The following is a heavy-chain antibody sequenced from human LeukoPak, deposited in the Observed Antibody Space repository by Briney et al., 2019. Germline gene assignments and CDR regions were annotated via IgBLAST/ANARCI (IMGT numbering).Heavy chain of an antibody. CDR1: GFTVSSNY. J-gene: IGHJ4*02. D-gene: IGHD3-22*01. Sequence: PGGSLRLSCAASGFTVSSNYMSWVRQAPGKGLEWVSVIYSGGTTNYADSVKGRFTISRDNSKSTLFLQMNSLRAEDTAVYYCAKSSYYDSSGYYREYYFDYWGQGTLVTVSS. CDR3: AKSSYYDSSGYYREYYFDY. CDR2: IYSGGTT. V-gene: IGHV3-53*01.